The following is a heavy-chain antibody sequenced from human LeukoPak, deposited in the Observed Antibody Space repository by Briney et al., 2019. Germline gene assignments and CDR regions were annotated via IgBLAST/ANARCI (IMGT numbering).Heavy chain of an antibody. D-gene: IGHD6-19*01. CDR1: GFTFSRYG. CDR3: EKAFLGTGWCGYVRGGDFQH. CDR2: IWYDGSKR. Sequence: GGSRRLPCAASGFTFSRYGMHSVRQAPGKGLEWVALIWYDGSKRYYADSVKGRFTISRDNSKNTLYLQMNSLRPEDTAMYYCEKAFLGTGWCGYVRGGDFQHWGQGTLVTVSS. J-gene: IGHJ1*01. V-gene: IGHV3-30*02.